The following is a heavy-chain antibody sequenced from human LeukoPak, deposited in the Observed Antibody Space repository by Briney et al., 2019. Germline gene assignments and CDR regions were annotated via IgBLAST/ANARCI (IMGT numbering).Heavy chain of an antibody. CDR2: ISSTSIYT. V-gene: IGHV3-11*05. CDR3: ASEDGYSSSWYSDY. CDR1: GFTFSDYY. Sequence: GGSLRLSCAASGFTFSDYYMSWIRQAPGKGLEGGSDISSTSIYTNYADSVKGRFTISRDNAKNTLDLQMNTGRATDTALCCCASEDGYSSSWYSDYWGQGTLVTVSS. D-gene: IGHD6-13*01. J-gene: IGHJ4*02.